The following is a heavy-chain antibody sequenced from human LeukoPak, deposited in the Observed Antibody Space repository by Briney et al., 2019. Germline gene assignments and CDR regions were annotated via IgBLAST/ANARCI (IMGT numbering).Heavy chain of an antibody. CDR3: TTHGYYGSGSYFDPDY. D-gene: IGHD3-10*01. Sequence: GGSLRLSCAASGFTFSNAWMSWVRQAPGKGLEWGGLIKSKTDGGTTDYAAPVKGSFTISRDDSKNTLYLQMNSLKTEDTAVYYCTTHGYYGSGSYFDPDYWGQGTLVTVSS. CDR2: IKSKTDGGTT. J-gene: IGHJ4*02. V-gene: IGHV3-15*01. CDR1: GFTFSNAW.